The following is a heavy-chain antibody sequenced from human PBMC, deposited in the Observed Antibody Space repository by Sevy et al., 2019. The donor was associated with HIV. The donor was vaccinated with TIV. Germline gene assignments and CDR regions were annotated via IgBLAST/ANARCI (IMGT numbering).Heavy chain of an antibody. V-gene: IGHV3-23*01. Sequence: GGSLRLSCVASGFIFNSYAMNWVRQAPGKGLEWVSSISGSGGSTHYGDCAKGRFSISRDNFNNRVFLEMNTLIADDTAVYYCARGYGSGSPPDYWGQGTLVTVSS. D-gene: IGHD3-10*01. J-gene: IGHJ4*02. CDR2: ISGSGGST. CDR3: ARGYGSGSPPDY. CDR1: GFIFNSYA.